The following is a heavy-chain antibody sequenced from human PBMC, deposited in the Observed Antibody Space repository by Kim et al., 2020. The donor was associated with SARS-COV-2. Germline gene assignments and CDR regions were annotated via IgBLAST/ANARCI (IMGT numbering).Heavy chain of an antibody. CDR1: GFTFSSYA. D-gene: IGHD3-3*01. CDR3: AKENYDFWSGYPRDDAFDI. J-gene: IGHJ3*02. V-gene: IGHV3-23*03. Sequence: GGSLRLSCAASGFTFSSYAMSWVRQAPGKGLEWVSVIYSGGSSTYYADSVKGRFTISRDNSKNTLYLQMNSLRAEDTAVYYCAKENYDFWSGYPRDDAFDIWGQGTMVTVSS. CDR2: IYSGGSST.